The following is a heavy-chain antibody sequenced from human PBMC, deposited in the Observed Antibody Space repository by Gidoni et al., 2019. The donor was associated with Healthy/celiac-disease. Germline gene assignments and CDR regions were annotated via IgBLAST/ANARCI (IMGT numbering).Heavy chain of an antibody. J-gene: IGHJ1*01. D-gene: IGHD6-19*01. CDR3: ARDQVAGTTYFQH. V-gene: IGHV3-7*01. CDR2: IKQDGSEK. CDR1: GFTFSSYW. Sequence: EVQLVASGGGLVQPGGSLSLSCAASGFTFSSYWMSWVRQAPGKGLEWVANIKQDGSEKYYVDSVKGRFTISRDNAKNSLYLQMNSLRAEDTAVYYCARDQVAGTTYFQHWGQGTLVTVSS.